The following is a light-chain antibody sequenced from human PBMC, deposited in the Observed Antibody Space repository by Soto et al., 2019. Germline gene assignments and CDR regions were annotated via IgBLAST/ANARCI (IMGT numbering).Light chain of an antibody. CDR3: HQDNSYST. CDR2: KAS. Sequence: DIQLTQFPSTLSASVGDKVTITCRASESVNRWLAWYQQKPGKAPKLLIYKASTLENGVPSRFRGSGSGTEFTLTISSLQPDDFATYYCHQDNSYSTFGGGTKVDIK. V-gene: IGKV1-5*03. CDR1: ESVNRW. J-gene: IGKJ4*01.